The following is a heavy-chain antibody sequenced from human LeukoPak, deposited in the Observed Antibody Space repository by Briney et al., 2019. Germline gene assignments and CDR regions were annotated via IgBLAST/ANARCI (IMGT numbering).Heavy chain of an antibody. J-gene: IGHJ4*02. V-gene: IGHV3-23*01. CDR2: ISGGGGST. Sequence: GGSLSLSCAGSGFTFSSYAMSWLGQGQGQGLEWVSGISGGGGSTYYADSVKGRFTISRDNSKNTLYLQVNSLRAEDTAVYYCAKGGMRYESRGYLYFDYWGQGTLVTVSS. CDR3: AKGGMRYESRGYLYFDY. CDR1: GFTFSSYA. D-gene: IGHD3-22*01.